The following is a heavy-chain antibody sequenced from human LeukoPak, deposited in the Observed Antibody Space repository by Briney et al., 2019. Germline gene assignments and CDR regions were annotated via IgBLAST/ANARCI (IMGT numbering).Heavy chain of an antibody. J-gene: IGHJ3*02. CDR2: INSDGSSA. D-gene: IGHD1-26*01. Sequence: GGSLRLSCAASGFTFSSYWMHWVRQAPGKGLVWVSHINSDGSSANNADSVKGRFTISRDNAKNTLYLQMNSLRAEDTAVYYCVRAESGSYYIWGQGTMVTVSS. V-gene: IGHV3-74*01. CDR1: GFTFSSYW. CDR3: VRAESGSYYI.